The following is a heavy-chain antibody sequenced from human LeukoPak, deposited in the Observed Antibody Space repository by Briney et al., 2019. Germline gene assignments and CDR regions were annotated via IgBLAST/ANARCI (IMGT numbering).Heavy chain of an antibody. CDR1: GFTFSRYW. D-gene: IGHD1-26*01. Sequence: GGSLRLSCAASGFTFSRYWLHWVRQAPGKGLLWVSRINDDGSSISYADSVKGRLTISRDNAKNTLYLQTNSLRAEDTAVYYCARGGNYLLDAFDIWGQGTMVTVSS. V-gene: IGHV3-74*01. J-gene: IGHJ3*02. CDR2: INDDGSSI. CDR3: ARGGNYLLDAFDI.